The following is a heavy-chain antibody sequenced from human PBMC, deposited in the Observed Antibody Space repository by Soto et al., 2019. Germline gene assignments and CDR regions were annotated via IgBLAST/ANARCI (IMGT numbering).Heavy chain of an antibody. CDR1: GFTLSGYA. CDR3: ARRARPDFYYMDV. CDR2: ISSNGVGQ. J-gene: IGHJ6*03. Sequence: EVQLAESGGGLAQPGGSLRLSCAASGFTLSGYAMDWVRQAPGKGLEYVSGISSNGVGQYYANSVQGRFTISRDNSKNTVYLQMGSLRPEDMAVYYCARRARPDFYYMDVWGKGTTVTVSS. V-gene: IGHV3-64*01. D-gene: IGHD6-6*01.